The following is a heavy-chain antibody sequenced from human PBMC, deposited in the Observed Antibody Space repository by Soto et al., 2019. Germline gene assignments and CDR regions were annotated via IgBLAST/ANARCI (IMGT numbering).Heavy chain of an antibody. CDR2: ISGYNGNT. Sequence: QVQLVQSGAEVKKPGASVTVSCKTSGYTFSNYGINWARQAPGQGLEWMGWISGYNGNTNYAQTAKGRVTMTTDTSTGTLYMELRSMTSDDTAIYYCSSLIMGGGWFAPHYYHGMAVWGQGTTVTVPS. CDR3: SSLIMGGGWFAPHYYHGMAV. D-gene: IGHD6-19*01. CDR1: GYTFSNYG. V-gene: IGHV1-18*01. J-gene: IGHJ6*02.